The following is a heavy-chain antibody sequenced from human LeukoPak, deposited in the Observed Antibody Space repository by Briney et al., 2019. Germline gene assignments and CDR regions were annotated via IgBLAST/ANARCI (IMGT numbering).Heavy chain of an antibody. Sequence: GGSLRLSCAPSGFPFSDFSMTWVRQAPGKGLEWISTTNSGGTSTYYAESVKGRFTISRDNSKNALYLQMSSLRVEDTAIYYCAKQSYARSLGEGGPGTLVTVSS. CDR1: GFPFSDFS. V-gene: IGHV3-23*01. CDR2: TNSGGTST. CDR3: AKQSYARSLGE. J-gene: IGHJ4*02. D-gene: IGHD2-8*01.